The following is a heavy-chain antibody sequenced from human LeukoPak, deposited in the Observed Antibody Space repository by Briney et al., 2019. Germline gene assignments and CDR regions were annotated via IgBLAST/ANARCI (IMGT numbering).Heavy chain of an antibody. CDR3: ARREYYYDSSGYCHFDY. V-gene: IGHV1-18*01. CDR2: ISAYNGNT. D-gene: IGHD3-22*01. J-gene: IGHJ4*02. Sequence: ASVKVSCKASGYTFTSYGISWVRQAPGQGLEWMGWISAYNGNTNYAQKLQGRVTMTTDTSTSTAYMELRSLRSDDTAVYYCARREYYYDSSGYCHFDYWGQGTLVTVSS. CDR1: GYTFTSYG.